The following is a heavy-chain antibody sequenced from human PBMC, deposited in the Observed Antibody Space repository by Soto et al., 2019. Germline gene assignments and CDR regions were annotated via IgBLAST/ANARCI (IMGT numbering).Heavy chain of an antibody. D-gene: IGHD5-18*01. CDR1: GGSISSGGYS. V-gene: IGHV4-30-2*01. CDR3: ARGQLWLSY. CDR2: IYHSGST. J-gene: IGHJ4*02. Sequence: PSETLSLTCAVSGGSISSGGYSWSWIRQPPGKGLEWIGYIYHSGSTYYNPSLKSRVTISVDRSKSQFSLKLSSVTAADTAVYYCARGQLWLSYWGQGTLVTVSS.